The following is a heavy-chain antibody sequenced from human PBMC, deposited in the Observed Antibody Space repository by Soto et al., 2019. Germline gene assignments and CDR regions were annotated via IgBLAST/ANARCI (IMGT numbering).Heavy chain of an antibody. CDR3: AGHGTLTGGYGMDV. Sequence: QVQLQESGPGLVKPSQTLSLTCTVAGGSISSGGYYWSWIRQHPGKGLEWIGYIYYSGSTYYNPSLKSRVTISVDTSKNQFSLKLSSVTAADTAVYYCAGHGTLTGGYGMDVWGQGTTVPVSS. J-gene: IGHJ6*02. CDR1: GGSISSGGYY. V-gene: IGHV4-31*03. CDR2: IYYSGST. D-gene: IGHD1-1*01.